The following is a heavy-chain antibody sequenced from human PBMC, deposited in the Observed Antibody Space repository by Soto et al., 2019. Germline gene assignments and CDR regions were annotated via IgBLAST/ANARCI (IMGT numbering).Heavy chain of an antibody. V-gene: IGHV3-23*01. D-gene: IGHD3-10*01. CDR2: FRAGGDDGTT. CDR3: AKKVNSGSGSQYFDY. J-gene: IGHJ4*02. CDR1: GFTFSSYS. Sequence: LSLSCVASGFTFSSYSMSWVRHAPGKGLEWVSGFRAGGDDGTTYYADSVKGRFTISRDNSKNTLFLQMNSLRAEDTAIYYCAKKVNSGSGSQYFDYFGQGTLVTVSS.